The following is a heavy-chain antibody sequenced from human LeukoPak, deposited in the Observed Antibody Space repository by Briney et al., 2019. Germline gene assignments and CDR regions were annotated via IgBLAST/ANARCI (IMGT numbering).Heavy chain of an antibody. V-gene: IGHV3-21*01. Sequence: GGSLRLSCAASGFTFSSYIMNWVRQAPGKGLEWVSSISSSSSYIYYADSVKGRFTISRDNAKNSLYLQMNSLRAEDTAVYYCAREDSPYYFDYWGQGTLVTVSS. CDR2: ISSSSSYI. CDR3: AREDSPYYFDY. J-gene: IGHJ4*02. CDR1: GFTFSSYI.